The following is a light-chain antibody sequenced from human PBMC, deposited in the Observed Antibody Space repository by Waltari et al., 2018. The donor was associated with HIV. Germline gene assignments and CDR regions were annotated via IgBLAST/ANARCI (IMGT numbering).Light chain of an antibody. CDR1: QSVSSN. Sequence: EIVMTLSPTTLPVSPGERPPLSCRASQSVSSNLAWYQQKPGQAPRLLIYGASSRATGIPDRFSGSGSGTDFTLTISRLEAEDFAVYYCQQYDSPPRTFGQGTKVEIK. J-gene: IGKJ1*01. CDR3: QQYDSPPRT. CDR2: GAS. V-gene: IGKV3-20*01.